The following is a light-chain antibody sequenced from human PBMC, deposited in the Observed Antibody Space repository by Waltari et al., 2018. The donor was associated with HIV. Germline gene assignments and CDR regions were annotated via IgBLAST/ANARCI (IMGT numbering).Light chain of an antibody. J-gene: IGLJ2*01. CDR3: ASTRLDSTLI. CDR1: STDSRFYPH. V-gene: IGLV2-14*03. CDR2: DIN. Sequence: QSALTQPASVSGFPGQSINISCPGISTDSRFYPHVSSYQQHPGKIPRLIIFDINNRPSGVSDRFSGSRSGNSASLTFSGLQSGDEAHYYCASTRLDSTLIFGGGTKLTVL.